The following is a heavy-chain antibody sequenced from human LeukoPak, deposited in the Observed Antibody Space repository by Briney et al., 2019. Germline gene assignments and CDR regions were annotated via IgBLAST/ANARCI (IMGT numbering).Heavy chain of an antibody. CDR3: ARLGQWVRGVPGL. CDR1: GGSISSSY. V-gene: IGHV4-59*05. CDR2: IYYSGST. D-gene: IGHD3-10*01. Sequence: SETLSLTCTVSGGSISSSYWSWIRQPPGKGLEWIGSIYYSGSTYYNPSLKSRVTISVDTSKNQFSLKLSSVTAADTAVYYCARLGQWVRGVPGLWGQGTLVTVSS. J-gene: IGHJ4*02.